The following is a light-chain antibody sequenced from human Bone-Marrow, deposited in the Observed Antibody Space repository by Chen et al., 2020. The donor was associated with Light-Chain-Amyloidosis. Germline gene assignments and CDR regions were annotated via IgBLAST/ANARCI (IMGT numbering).Light chain of an antibody. V-gene: IGKV4-1*01. CDR2: LTS. Sequence: DIVMVQSPDYLAVSPAERATINCKSSKNFLYNSANKNYLAWYQQKPGQPPKLLIYLTSIRASGVPDRFSGSGSGTDFTLTISSLQAEDVAVYYCQQYHSAPPTWTFGLGTKVEIK. CDR1: KNFLYNSANKNY. J-gene: IGKJ1*01. CDR3: QQYHSAPPTWT.